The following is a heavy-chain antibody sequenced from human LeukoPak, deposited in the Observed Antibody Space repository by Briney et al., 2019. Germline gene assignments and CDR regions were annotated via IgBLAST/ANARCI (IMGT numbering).Heavy chain of an antibody. Sequence: ASVKVSCKASGYTFTGYYMHWVRQAPGQGLEWMGWINPNSGGTNYAQKFQGRVTITRNTSISTAYMELSSLRSEDTAVYYCARVRGTTYYYGSGSYSGTRRKYNWFDPWGQGTLVTVSS. CDR3: ARVRGTTYYYGSGSYSGTRRKYNWFDP. V-gene: IGHV1-2*02. CDR1: GYTFTGYY. CDR2: INPNSGGT. J-gene: IGHJ5*02. D-gene: IGHD3-10*01.